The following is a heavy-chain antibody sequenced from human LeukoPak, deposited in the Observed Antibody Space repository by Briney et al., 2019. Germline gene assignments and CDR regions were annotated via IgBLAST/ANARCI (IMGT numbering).Heavy chain of an antibody. D-gene: IGHD3-10*01. CDR3: AKGGFGRPFDY. Sequence: GGSLRLSCAASGFTFSNYAMSWVRQAPGKGLEWVSVISGSGGSTYYVDSVQGRFTISRDNSKNTLFLQMDSLRAEDTAVYYCAKGGFGRPFDYWGQGTLVSVSS. J-gene: IGHJ4*02. CDR1: GFTFSNYA. V-gene: IGHV3-23*01. CDR2: ISGSGGST.